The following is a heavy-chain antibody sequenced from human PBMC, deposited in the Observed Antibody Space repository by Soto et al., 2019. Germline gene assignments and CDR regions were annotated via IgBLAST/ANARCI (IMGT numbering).Heavy chain of an antibody. D-gene: IGHD6-13*01. CDR3: ARGGSWYDY. J-gene: IGHJ4*02. V-gene: IGHV1-2*02. CDR2: INPNTGGK. CDR1: GYTFTLYY. Sequence: QVLLVQSEAAVKKPGASVKVSCKASGYTFTLYYIHWVRQAPEQGLKWMGWINPNTGGKNSAQKFQGRVTMTRDTSIRTVYMELSGLRSDDTAVYYCARGGSWYDYWGQGTLVTVSS.